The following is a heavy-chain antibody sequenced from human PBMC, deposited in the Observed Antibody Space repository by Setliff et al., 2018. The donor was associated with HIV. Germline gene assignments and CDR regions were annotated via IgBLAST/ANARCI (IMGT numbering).Heavy chain of an antibody. D-gene: IGHD3-16*01. J-gene: IGHJ6*02. CDR2: INSYGSST. CDR1: GLIFSSYE. V-gene: IGHV3-48*03. CDR3: AREEGGLYGMDV. Sequence: GGSLRLYCAASGLIFSSYEMNWVRQAPGKGLERVSYINSYGSSTYYADSVKGRFTISRDNSKNTLYFQMNSLRAEDTAVYYCAREEGGLYGMDVWGQGTTVTVSS.